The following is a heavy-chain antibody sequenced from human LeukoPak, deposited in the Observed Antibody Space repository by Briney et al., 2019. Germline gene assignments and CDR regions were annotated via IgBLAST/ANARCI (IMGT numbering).Heavy chain of an antibody. CDR2: ISASGAVP. J-gene: IGHJ4*02. CDR3: ARSLIVASEDY. Sequence: GGSLRLSCAASGFRFDSFYMGWIRQVPGKGRGYIAFISASGAVPYYAESVRGRFTISRDNAKNSVSLQMNSLSADDTAVYYCARSLIVASEDYWGQGTLVTVSS. V-gene: IGHV3-11*04. D-gene: IGHD3-22*01. CDR1: GFRFDSFY.